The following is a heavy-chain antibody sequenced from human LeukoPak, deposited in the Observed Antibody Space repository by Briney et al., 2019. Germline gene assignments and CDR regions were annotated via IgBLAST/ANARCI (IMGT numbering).Heavy chain of an antibody. CDR2: ISAYNGNT. Sequence: ASVKVSCKSSGYTLRSYGISWVRQAPGQGLEWMGWISAYNGNTNYAQKFQGRVTMTTDTSTSTAYMELRSLRSDDTAVYYCARMYYYDSSGYRFDYWGQGTLVTVSS. V-gene: IGHV1-18*01. CDR1: GYTLRSYG. CDR3: ARMYYYDSSGYRFDY. D-gene: IGHD3-22*01. J-gene: IGHJ4*02.